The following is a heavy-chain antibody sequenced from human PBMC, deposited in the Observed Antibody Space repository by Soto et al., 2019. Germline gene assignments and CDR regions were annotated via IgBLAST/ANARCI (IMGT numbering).Heavy chain of an antibody. CDR2: IIPFIGTA. CDR1: GGTFSSYA. CDR3: ARVVMTTVPASYYNGMDV. V-gene: IGHV1-69*18. D-gene: IGHD4-4*01. J-gene: IGHJ6*02. Sequence: QVQLVQSGAEVKKPGSSVTVSCKASGGTFSSYAISWVRQAPGQGLEWMGRIIPFIGTANYAQKFQGRVTMTADESTSTAYMELTSLRSEDTAVYYCARVVMTTVPASYYNGMDVWGQGTTVTVSS.